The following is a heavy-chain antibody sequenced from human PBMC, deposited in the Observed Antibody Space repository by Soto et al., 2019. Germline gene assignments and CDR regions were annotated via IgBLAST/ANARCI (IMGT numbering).Heavy chain of an antibody. V-gene: IGHV3-23*01. D-gene: IGHD3-9*01. J-gene: IGHJ4*02. Sequence: EVESLESGGGFGQPGESLRLSCAASGFTFSLSAMSWLRQAPGRGLDWVSSLSGGGSTTDYADSVKGRFTISRDNSKNTVHLQMNSLRAEDTAVYYCAKGPEYDILTGCDYWGQGALVTVSS. CDR1: GFTFSLSA. CDR3: AKGPEYDILTGCDY. CDR2: LSGGGSTT.